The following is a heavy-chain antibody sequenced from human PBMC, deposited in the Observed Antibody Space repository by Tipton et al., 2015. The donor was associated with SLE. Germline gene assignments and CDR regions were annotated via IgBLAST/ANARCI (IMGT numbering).Heavy chain of an antibody. CDR3: AKDLHDFWSGYWGAFDI. CDR2: ISGSGGST. V-gene: IGHV3-23*01. D-gene: IGHD3-3*01. Sequence: SLRLSCAASGFTFSDYYMSWVRQAPGKGLEWVSAISGSGGSTYYADSVKGRFTISRDNSKNTLYLQMNSLRAEDTAVYYCAKDLHDFWSGYWGAFDIWGQGTMVTVSS. CDR1: GFTFSDYY. J-gene: IGHJ3*02.